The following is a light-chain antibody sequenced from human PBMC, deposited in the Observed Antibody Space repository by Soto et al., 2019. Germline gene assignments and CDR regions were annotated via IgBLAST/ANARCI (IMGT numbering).Light chain of an antibody. CDR1: QSVSSSY. CDR3: QQYGSSPMYT. V-gene: IGKV3-20*01. CDR2: GAS. Sequence: EIVLTQSPGTLSLSPGERATLSCRASQSVSSSYLAWYQQKPGQAPRLLIYGASSRATGIPDRFSGCGSGTELTVTISRLEPEDFAVDYCQQYGSSPMYTFGQGTKLEIK. J-gene: IGKJ2*01.